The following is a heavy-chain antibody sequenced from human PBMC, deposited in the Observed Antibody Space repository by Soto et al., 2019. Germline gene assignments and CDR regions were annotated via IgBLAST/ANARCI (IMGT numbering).Heavy chain of an antibody. J-gene: IGHJ5*02. CDR3: ARRERAAGTDWWFDP. D-gene: IGHD6-13*01. Sequence: PSETLSLTCTVPGGSISSSSFHWGWICQPPGKGLEWIGSIYYSGSTYYSPSLKSRVTISVDTSKNQFSLKLSSVTAADTAVYYCARRERAAGTDWWFDPWGQGTLVNVSS. CDR1: GGSISSSSFH. V-gene: IGHV4-39*01. CDR2: IYYSGST.